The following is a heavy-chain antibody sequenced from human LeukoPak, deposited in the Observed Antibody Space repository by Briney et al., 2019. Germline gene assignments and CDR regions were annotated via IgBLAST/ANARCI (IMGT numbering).Heavy chain of an antibody. CDR3: ARAHGTHSSGYYDY. CDR2: IIPILGIA. D-gene: IGHD3-22*01. J-gene: IGHJ4*02. CDR1: GGTFSSYT. Sequence: SVKVSCKASGGTFSSYTISWVRQAPGQGLEWMGRIIPILGIANYAQKFQGRVTITADKSTSTACMELSSLRSEDTAVYYCARAHGTHSSGYYDYWGQGTLVTVSS. V-gene: IGHV1-69*02.